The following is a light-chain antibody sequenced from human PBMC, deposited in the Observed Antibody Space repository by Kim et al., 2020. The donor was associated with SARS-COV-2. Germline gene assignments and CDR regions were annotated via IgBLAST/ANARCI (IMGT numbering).Light chain of an antibody. J-gene: IGLJ3*02. Sequence: SYELKQPPSVSVSPGQTARITCSGDALAKQFAYWYQQKPGQAPVVVIYKDAQRPSGIPERFSGSTSGTTVTLTISGVQSEDEADYYCQSADNSAWVFGGGTQLTVL. CDR3: QSADNSAWV. CDR1: ALAKQF. CDR2: KDA. V-gene: IGLV3-25*03.